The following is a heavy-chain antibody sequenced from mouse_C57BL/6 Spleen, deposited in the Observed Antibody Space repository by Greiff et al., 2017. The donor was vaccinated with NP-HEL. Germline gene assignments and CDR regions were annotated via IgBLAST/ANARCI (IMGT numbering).Heavy chain of an antibody. CDR1: GYTFTDYY. CDR2: INPNNGGT. Sequence: VQLQQSGPELVKPGASVKISCKASGYTFTDYYMNWVKQSHGKSLEWIGDINPNNGGTSYNQKFKGKATLTVDKSSSTAYMELRSLTSEDSAVYYCASSKLSYSNFAWFAYWGQGTLVTVSA. V-gene: IGHV1-26*01. D-gene: IGHD2-5*01. CDR3: ASSKLSYSNFAWFAY. J-gene: IGHJ3*01.